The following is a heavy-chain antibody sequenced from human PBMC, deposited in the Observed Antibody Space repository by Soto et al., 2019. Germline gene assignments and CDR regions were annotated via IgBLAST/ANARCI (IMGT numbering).Heavy chain of an antibody. CDR3: SIRVTPTGFDY. Sequence: SETLSLTCVVSGYSISSGYYWVWIRQPPGKGLEWIGSIHHSGNTYYTPSLKSRVTISVDTSKNHFSLKLRSVTAADTAVYSCSIRVTPTGFDYWGQGTLVTVSS. CDR2: IHHSGNT. V-gene: IGHV4-38-2*01. CDR1: GYSISSGYY. D-gene: IGHD2-21*02. J-gene: IGHJ4*02.